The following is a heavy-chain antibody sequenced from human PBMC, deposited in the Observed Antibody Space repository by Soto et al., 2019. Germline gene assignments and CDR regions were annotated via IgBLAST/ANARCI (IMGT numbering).Heavy chain of an antibody. Sequence: PSETLSITCAVSGGSISSGGYSWSWIRQPPGKGLEWIGYIYHSGSTYYNPSLKSRVTISVDRSKNQFSLKLSSVTAADTAVYYCARGGGFGEKSYYYYGMDVWGQGTTVTVSS. J-gene: IGHJ6*02. D-gene: IGHD3-10*01. CDR2: IYHSGST. CDR3: ARGGGFGEKSYYYYGMDV. V-gene: IGHV4-30-2*01. CDR1: GGSISSGGYS.